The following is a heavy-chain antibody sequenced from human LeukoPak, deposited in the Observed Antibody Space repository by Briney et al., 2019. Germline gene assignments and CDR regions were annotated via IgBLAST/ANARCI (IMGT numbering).Heavy chain of an antibody. Sequence: ASVKVSCKASGYTFTRYGMSWVRQAPGQGRERMGWIRADNGKTNYAQKLQGRVTMTTDTSTSTAYMELRSLRSDDTAVYYCARARRYYDSSGYYGGDAFDIWGQGTMVTVSS. CDR3: ARARRYYDSSGYYGGDAFDI. CDR2: IRADNGKT. CDR1: GYTFTRYG. V-gene: IGHV1-18*01. J-gene: IGHJ3*02. D-gene: IGHD3-22*01.